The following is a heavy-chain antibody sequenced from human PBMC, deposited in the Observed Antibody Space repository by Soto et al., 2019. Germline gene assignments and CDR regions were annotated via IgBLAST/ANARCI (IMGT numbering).Heavy chain of an antibody. CDR3: ERGNGGSYDWFDP. CDR1: GYTFTSYD. D-gene: IGHD1-26*01. V-gene: IGHV1-8*01. CDR2: MIPNSGNT. J-gene: IGHJ5*02. Sequence: QVQLVQSGAEVKKPGASVKVSCKASGYTFTSYDINWVRQAPGQGLEWMGWMIPNSGNTGYAQKFQGRLTMTRNTSISTAYMELSSLRSEDTAVYYCERGNGGSYDWFDPWGQGTLVTVSA.